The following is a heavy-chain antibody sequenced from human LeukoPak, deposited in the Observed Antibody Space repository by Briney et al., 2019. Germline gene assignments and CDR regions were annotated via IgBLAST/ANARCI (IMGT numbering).Heavy chain of an antibody. CDR2: IKQDATEK. CDR3: GTEAMIPGVSLGDFDY. CDR1: GFSFRSYW. Sequence: GGSLRLSCAASGFSFRSYWMSWVRQAPGKGLEWVSNIKQDATEKNYVESVKGRFTISRDNAKNSLFLQLDSLRAEDTAVYSWGTEAMIPGVSLGDFDYWGQRDLVTVSS. D-gene: IGHD3-10*01. V-gene: IGHV3-7*01. J-gene: IGHJ4*02.